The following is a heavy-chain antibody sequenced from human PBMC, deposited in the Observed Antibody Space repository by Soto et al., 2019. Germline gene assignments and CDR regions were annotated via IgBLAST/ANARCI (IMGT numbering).Heavy chain of an antibody. J-gene: IGHJ2*01. D-gene: IGHD3-16*01. Sequence: EQLAESGGGVVQSGRSLRLSCEASGFTFSSFGMHWVRQAPGKGLEWVAVISYDGSDTYFADSVKGRFTISMDNSKNTVYLQMNSLSVEETAVYYCVKDIHFLGIWYFDLWGRGSLVSVSS. CDR1: GFTFSSFG. V-gene: IGHV3-30*18. CDR2: ISYDGSDT. CDR3: VKDIHFLGIWYFDL.